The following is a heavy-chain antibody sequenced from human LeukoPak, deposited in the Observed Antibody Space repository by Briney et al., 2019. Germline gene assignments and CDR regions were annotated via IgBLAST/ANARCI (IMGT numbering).Heavy chain of an antibody. J-gene: IGHJ2*01. CDR3: ARGRGVYGYWYFDL. Sequence: GGSLRLSCAASGFTFSSYVMSWVRQAPGTGLEWVSTISGNGRNTYYADSVKGRFTISRDNSKITLYLEMNSLRAEDTAVYYCARGRGVYGYWYFDLWGRGTLVTVSS. D-gene: IGHD2-15*01. V-gene: IGHV3-23*01. CDR1: GFTFSSYV. CDR2: ISGNGRNT.